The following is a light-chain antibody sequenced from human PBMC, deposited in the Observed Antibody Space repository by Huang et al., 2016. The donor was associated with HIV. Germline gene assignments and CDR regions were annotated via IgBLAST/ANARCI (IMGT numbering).Light chain of an antibody. Sequence: DIAMTQSPDSLAVSLGERATINCKSSQSVLYSSNNKNYLAWYQQKPGQPPKLPIYWASTRESGVPDRVSGSGSGTDFTLTISSLQAEDVAVYYCQQYYSTPLTFGGGTKVEIK. CDR2: WAS. CDR1: QSVLYSSNNKNY. J-gene: IGKJ4*01. V-gene: IGKV4-1*01. CDR3: QQYYSTPLT.